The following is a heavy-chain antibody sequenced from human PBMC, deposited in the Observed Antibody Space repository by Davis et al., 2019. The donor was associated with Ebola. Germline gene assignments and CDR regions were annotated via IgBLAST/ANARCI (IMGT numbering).Heavy chain of an antibody. V-gene: IGHV4-34*01. D-gene: IGHD1-1*01. CDR2: INHIGIT. J-gene: IGHJ5*02. CDR3: ARGPGWNPPNYFDP. CDR1: GGSFTGYY. Sequence: PGGSLRLSCALYGGSFTGYYWSWIRQSPGKGLEWIGEINHIGITKYNPSLKSGVPISIDTSKNEFSRGLTTVTAADTAVYYCARGPGWNPPNYFDPWGQGTLVTVSS.